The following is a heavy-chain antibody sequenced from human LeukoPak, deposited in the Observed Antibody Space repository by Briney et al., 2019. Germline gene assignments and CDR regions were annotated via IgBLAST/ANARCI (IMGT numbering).Heavy chain of an antibody. J-gene: IGHJ3*02. CDR2: ISWNSGSI. V-gene: IGHV3-9*01. Sequence: GGSLRLSCAASGFTFDDYAMHWVRQAPGKGLEWVSGISWNSGSIGYADSVKGRFTISRDNAKNSLYLQMNSLRAEDTALYYCAKDTGFGFGAAGINHDAFDIWGQGTMVTVSS. D-gene: IGHD6-13*01. CDR1: GFTFDDYA. CDR3: AKDTGFGFGAAGINHDAFDI.